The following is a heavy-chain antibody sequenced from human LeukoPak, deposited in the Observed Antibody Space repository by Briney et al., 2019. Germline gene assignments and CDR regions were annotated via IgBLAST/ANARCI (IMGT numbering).Heavy chain of an antibody. V-gene: IGHV3-49*03. Sequence: GGSLRLSCTASGFTFGDYAMSWFRQAPGKGLEWVGFIRSKAYGGTTEYAASVKGRFTISRDDSKSIAYLQMNSLKTEDTAVYYCTRSRNPEVSQVDYWGQGTLVTVSS. CDR2: IRSKAYGGTT. J-gene: IGHJ4*02. CDR1: GFTFGDYA. CDR3: TRSRNPEVSQVDY.